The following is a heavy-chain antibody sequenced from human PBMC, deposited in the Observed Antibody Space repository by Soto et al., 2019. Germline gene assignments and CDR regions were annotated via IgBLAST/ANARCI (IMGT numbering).Heavy chain of an antibody. V-gene: IGHV3-53*01. D-gene: IGHD2-2*01. CDR3: AREVFCSSSSCQVRYGMDV. Sequence: GGSLRLSCAPSGFTVSSHYMSWVRQAPGKGLERVSVINSGGSTYYADSVKGRFTISRDHSRNTLYLQMNSLRVEDTAVYYCAREVFCSSSSCQVRYGMDVWGQGTTVTVS. CDR2: INSGGST. J-gene: IGHJ6*02. CDR1: GFTVSSHY.